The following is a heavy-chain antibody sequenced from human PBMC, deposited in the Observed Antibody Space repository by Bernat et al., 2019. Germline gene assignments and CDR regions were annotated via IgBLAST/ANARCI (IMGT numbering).Heavy chain of an antibody. CDR3: ARDLSWPVAVAGTSYFQH. Sequence: QVQLVQSGAEVKKPGASVKVSCKASGYTFTSYGISWVRQAPGQGLEWMGWISAYNGNTNYAQKLQGRVTMTTDTSTSTAYMELRSLRSDDTAVYYCARDLSWPVAVAGTSYFQHWGQGILVTVSS. CDR2: ISAYNGNT. CDR1: GYTFTSYG. J-gene: IGHJ1*01. V-gene: IGHV1-18*01. D-gene: IGHD6-19*01.